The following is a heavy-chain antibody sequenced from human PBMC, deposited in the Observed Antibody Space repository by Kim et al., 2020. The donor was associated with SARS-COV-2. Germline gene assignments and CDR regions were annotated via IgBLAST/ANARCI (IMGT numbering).Heavy chain of an antibody. Sequence: GNPTYAQGFKGRFVFSLDTSGSTAYLQISSLKAEDTAVYYCASVSSSYDYWGQGTLVTVSS. CDR2: GNP. D-gene: IGHD6-13*01. CDR3: ASVSSSYDY. V-gene: IGHV7-4-1*02. J-gene: IGHJ4*02.